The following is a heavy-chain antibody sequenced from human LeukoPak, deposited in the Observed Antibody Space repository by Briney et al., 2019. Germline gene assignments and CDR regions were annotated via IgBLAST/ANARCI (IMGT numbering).Heavy chain of an antibody. J-gene: IGHJ5*02. V-gene: IGHV3-11*01. CDR3: ATDGAGFDT. CDR1: GFTFNDYY. CDR2: INIGGTNT. Sequence: PGGSLRLSCAASGFTFNDYYMSWIRQAPGKGLEWLSYINIGGTNTHYADSVKGRFTISRDNAKKSLYLEMNNLRAEDTAVYYCATDGAGFDTWGKGVLVTVSS.